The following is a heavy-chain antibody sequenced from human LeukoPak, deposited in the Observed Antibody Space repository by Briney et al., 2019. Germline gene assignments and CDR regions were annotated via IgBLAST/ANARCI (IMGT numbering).Heavy chain of an antibody. Sequence: PSETLSLTCTVSGGSISSSSYYWGWIRQPLGKGLEWIGSIYYSGSTYYNPSLKSRVTISVDTSKNQFSLKLSSVTAADTAVYYCARDQKGIQLWLSGEYFDYWGQGTLVTVSS. J-gene: IGHJ4*02. D-gene: IGHD5-18*01. CDR3: ARDQKGIQLWLSGEYFDY. CDR1: GGSISSSSYY. CDR2: IYYSGST. V-gene: IGHV4-39*07.